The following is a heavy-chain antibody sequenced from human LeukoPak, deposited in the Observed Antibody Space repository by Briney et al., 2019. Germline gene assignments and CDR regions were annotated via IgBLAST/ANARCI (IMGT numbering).Heavy chain of an antibody. V-gene: IGHV3-23*01. CDR2: ISGSTSNI. J-gene: IGHJ4*02. D-gene: IGHD6-13*01. CDR3: AKNYGIAAAGTIVDY. CDR1: GFTFTTYS. Sequence: GGSLRLSCAASGFTFTTYSMNWVRQAPGKGLEWVSYISGSTSNIKYADSVKGRFTISRDNSKNTLYLQMNSLRAEDTAVYYCAKNYGIAAAGTIVDYWGQGTLVTVSS.